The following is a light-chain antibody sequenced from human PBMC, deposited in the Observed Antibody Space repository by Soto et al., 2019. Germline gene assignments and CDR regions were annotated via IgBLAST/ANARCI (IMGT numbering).Light chain of an antibody. CDR2: VNSGGSH. J-gene: IGLJ7*01. CDR1: SGHSNYA. V-gene: IGLV4-69*01. CDR3: QAWGTGSAIVV. Sequence: QSVLTQSPSASASLGASVKLTCTLSSGHSNYAIAWHQQQPEKGPRYLMKVNSGGSHIKGDGIPDRFSGSSSGAERYLFISGLQCEDGADYYCQAWGTGSAIVVFGGGTQLTVL.